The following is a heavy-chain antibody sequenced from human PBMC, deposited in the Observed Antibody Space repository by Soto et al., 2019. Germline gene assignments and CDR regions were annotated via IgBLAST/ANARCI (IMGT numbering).Heavy chain of an antibody. CDR2: ISGSGGST. Sequence: EVQLLESGGSLVQPGGSLRITCAASGFTFSSYAMSWVRQAPGKGLEWVSAISGSGGSTYYADSVKGRFTISRDNSKNTLYLQVNSLRAEDTAVYYCTKEWELLGYSDYWGQGTLVTVSS. J-gene: IGHJ4*02. V-gene: IGHV3-23*01. CDR1: GFTFSSYA. CDR3: TKEWELLGYSDY. D-gene: IGHD1-26*01.